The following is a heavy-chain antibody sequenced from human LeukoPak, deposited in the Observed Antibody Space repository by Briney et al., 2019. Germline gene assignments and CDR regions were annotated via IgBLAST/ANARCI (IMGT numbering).Heavy chain of an antibody. CDR2: ISWNSGSI. J-gene: IGHJ2*01. CDR1: GFTFDDYA. D-gene: IGHD5-18*01. Sequence: GGSLRLSCAASGFTFDDYAMHWVRQAPGKGLEWVSGISWNSGSIGYADSVKGRFTISRDNAKNSLYLQMNSLRAEDTALYYCAKARGYSYGWYFDLWGRGTPVTVSS. V-gene: IGHV3-9*01. CDR3: AKARGYSYGWYFDL.